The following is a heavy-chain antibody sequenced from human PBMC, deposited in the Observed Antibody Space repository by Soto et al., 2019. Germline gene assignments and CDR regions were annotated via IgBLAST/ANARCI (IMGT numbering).Heavy chain of an antibody. CDR2: ISGSGDST. CDR1: GFSFSNYA. Sequence: EVPLLESGGGLVQPGGSLRLSCAASGFSFSNYAMSWVRQAPGKGLEWVSAISGSGDSTYYADSVKGRFTISRDNSKNTLYLQMSSLRVEDTAVYYCACLTAALTSSGFDYWGQGTLVTVSS. D-gene: IGHD6-6*01. V-gene: IGHV3-23*01. CDR3: ACLTAALTSSGFDY. J-gene: IGHJ4*02.